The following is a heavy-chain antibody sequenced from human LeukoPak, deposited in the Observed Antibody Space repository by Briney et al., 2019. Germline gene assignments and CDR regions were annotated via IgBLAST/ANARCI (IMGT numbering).Heavy chain of an antibody. J-gene: IGHJ5*02. Sequence: PGGSLRLSCAASGFTFSTYSMHWVRQAPGKGLEWVAIISYDGSKKYYADSVKGRFTISRDNSKNTLFLQMNSLRPEDTAVYYCARDGIIGGNRNWFDPWGQGTLVTVSS. D-gene: IGHD3-10*01. CDR1: GFTFSTYS. CDR2: ISYDGSKK. V-gene: IGHV3-30*04. CDR3: ARDGIIGGNRNWFDP.